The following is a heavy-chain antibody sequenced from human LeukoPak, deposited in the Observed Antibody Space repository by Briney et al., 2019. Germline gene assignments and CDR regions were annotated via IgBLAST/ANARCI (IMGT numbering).Heavy chain of an antibody. J-gene: IGHJ4*02. Sequence: SETLSPTCAVYGGSFSGYYWSWIRQPPGKGLGWIGEINHSGSTNYNPSLKSRVTISVDTSKNQFSLKLSSVTAADTAVYYCARTRWRQLGSFFDYWGQGTLVTVSS. CDR1: GGSFSGYY. D-gene: IGHD5-24*01. V-gene: IGHV4-34*01. CDR2: INHSGST. CDR3: ARTRWRQLGSFFDY.